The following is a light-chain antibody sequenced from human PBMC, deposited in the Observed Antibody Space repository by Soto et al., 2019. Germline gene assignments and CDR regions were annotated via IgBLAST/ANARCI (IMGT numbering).Light chain of an antibody. Sequence: ETVLTQSPATLSLSPGERATLSCRASQSIRNFLAWYQQKPGQAPRLLIYDTSNSATGIPARFSGSGSGTDFTLTISSLEPEECAVYYCQQRSSWLTFGGGTKVEIK. V-gene: IGKV3-11*01. CDR3: QQRSSWLT. CDR1: QSIRNF. CDR2: DTS. J-gene: IGKJ4*01.